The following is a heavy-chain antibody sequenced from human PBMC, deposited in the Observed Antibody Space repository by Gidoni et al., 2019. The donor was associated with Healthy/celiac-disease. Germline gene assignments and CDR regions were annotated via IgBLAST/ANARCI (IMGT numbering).Heavy chain of an antibody. CDR3: AREDGFHPVNAFDI. J-gene: IGHJ3*02. CDR2: ISYDGSNK. V-gene: IGHV3-30*04. D-gene: IGHD3-22*01. CDR1: GFTFSSYA. Sequence: QVQLVESGGGVVQPGRSLRLSCAASGFTFSSYAMHWVRQAPGKGLEWVAVISYDGSNKYYADSVKGRFTISRDNSKNTLYLQMNSLRAEDTAVYYCAREDGFHPVNAFDIWGQGTMVTVSS.